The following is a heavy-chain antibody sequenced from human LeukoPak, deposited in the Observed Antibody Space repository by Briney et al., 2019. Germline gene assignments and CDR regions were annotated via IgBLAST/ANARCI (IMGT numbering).Heavy chain of an antibody. Sequence: ASVKVSCKASGYTFTSYGIRWVRQAPGQGLEWMGWIGAYNGNTNYAQKLQGRVTMTTDTSTSTAYMELRSLRSDDTAVYYCARAFVVVVAATGGPLDYWGQGTLVTVSS. CDR2: IGAYNGNT. CDR3: ARAFVVVVAATGGPLDY. D-gene: IGHD2-15*01. J-gene: IGHJ4*02. CDR1: GYTFTSYG. V-gene: IGHV1-18*01.